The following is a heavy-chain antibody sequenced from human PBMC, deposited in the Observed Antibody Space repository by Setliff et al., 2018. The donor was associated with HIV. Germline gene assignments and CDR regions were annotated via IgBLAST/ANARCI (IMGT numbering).Heavy chain of an antibody. CDR1: GFTFSSYS. Sequence: GGSLRLSCAASGFTFSSYSMNWVRQAPGKGLEWVSYISSSSSTIYYADSVKGRFTISRDNAKNSLYLQMNSLRAEDTAVYYCASILETATNWGALWFDPWGQGTLVTVSS. V-gene: IGHV3-48*04. J-gene: IGHJ5*02. D-gene: IGHD3-16*01. CDR2: ISSSSSTI. CDR3: ASILETATNWGALWFDP.